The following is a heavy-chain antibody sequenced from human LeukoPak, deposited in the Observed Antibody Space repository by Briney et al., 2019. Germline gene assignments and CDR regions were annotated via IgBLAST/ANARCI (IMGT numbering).Heavy chain of an antibody. CDR1: GYTFTSYY. D-gene: IGHD6-13*01. CDR3: ARGGLKQQLPDY. CDR2: INPSGGST. V-gene: IGHV1-46*01. J-gene: IGHJ4*02. Sequence: GASVKVSCKASGYTFTSYYMHWVRQAPGQGLEWMGIINPSGGSTSYAQKFQGRVTITADKSTSTAYMELSSLRSEDTAVYYCARGGLKQQLPDYWGQGTLVTVSS.